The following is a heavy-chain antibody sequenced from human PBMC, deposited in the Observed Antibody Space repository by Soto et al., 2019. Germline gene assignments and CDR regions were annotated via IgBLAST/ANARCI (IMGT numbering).Heavy chain of an antibody. D-gene: IGHD3-9*01. J-gene: IGHJ4*02. Sequence: GASVKVSCKASGYTFTVYYMHWVRQAPGQGLEWMGWINPNSGGTNYAQKFQGWVTMTRDTSISTAYMELSRLRSDDTAVYYCAKDWQILRYFDWSPIDYWGQGTLVTVSS. CDR3: AKDWQILRYFDWSPIDY. V-gene: IGHV1-2*04. CDR1: GYTFTVYY. CDR2: INPNSGGT.